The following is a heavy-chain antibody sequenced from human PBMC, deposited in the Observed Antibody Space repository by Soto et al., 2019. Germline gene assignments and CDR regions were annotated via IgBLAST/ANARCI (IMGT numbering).Heavy chain of an antibody. J-gene: IGHJ4*02. CDR1: GGSISSYY. CDR3: ARHRSYSGNYYDFDY. CDR2: IYYTGSA. V-gene: IGHV4-59*08. D-gene: IGHD1-26*01. Sequence: SETLSLTCTVSGGSISSYYWSWIRQPPGKGLEWIGYIYYTGSANYNPSLQSRVTISVDTSKNQFSLKLSSVTAADTAVYYCARHRSYSGNYYDFDYWGQGTLVTVSS.